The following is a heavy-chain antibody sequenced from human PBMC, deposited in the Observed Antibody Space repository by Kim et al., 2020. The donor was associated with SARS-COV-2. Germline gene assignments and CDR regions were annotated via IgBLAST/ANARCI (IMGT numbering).Heavy chain of an antibody. Sequence: GGSLRLSCAASGFTVSNCGMHWVRQAPGKGLEWVAVITHDGNNKHYVDSVKGRFTISRDISKNTLNLQMNSLRAEDTAVYYCVKEASSGYYRTSDYWGQGTLVTVPS. CDR1: GFTVSNCG. D-gene: IGHD3-22*01. V-gene: IGHV3-30*18. J-gene: IGHJ4*02. CDR3: VKEASSGYYRTSDY. CDR2: ITHDGNNK.